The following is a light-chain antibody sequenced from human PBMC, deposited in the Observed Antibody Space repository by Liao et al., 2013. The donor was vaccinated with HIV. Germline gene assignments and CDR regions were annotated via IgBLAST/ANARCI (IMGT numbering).Light chain of an antibody. J-gene: IGLJ2*01. V-gene: IGLV3-21*01. CDR1: NIGSKS. CDR2: YDS. Sequence: SYELTQPPSVSVAPGETARITCGGDNIGSKSVHWFQQKAGQAPVLVIYYDSDRPSGIPERFSGSNSGNTATLTISGTQAMDEADYYCQAWDSSTNVVFGGGTKLTVL. CDR3: QAWDSSTNVV.